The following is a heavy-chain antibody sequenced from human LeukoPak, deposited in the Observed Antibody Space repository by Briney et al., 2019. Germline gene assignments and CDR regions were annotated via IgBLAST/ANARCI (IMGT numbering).Heavy chain of an antibody. V-gene: IGHV3-30*02. D-gene: IGHD2-15*01. CDR2: IRYDGTDK. J-gene: IGHJ4*02. CDR1: GFTFSSYG. Sequence: PGGSLRLSCAASGFTFSSYGMRWVRQAPGKGLEWVAFIRYDGTDKYHADSVKGRFTISRDNSKNTLYLQMNSLRVEDTAVYYCARDLSEYCSGGSCHWSQGTLVTVSS. CDR3: ARDLSEYCSGGSCH.